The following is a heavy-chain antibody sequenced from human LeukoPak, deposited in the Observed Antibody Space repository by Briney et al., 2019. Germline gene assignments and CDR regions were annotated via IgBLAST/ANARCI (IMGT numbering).Heavy chain of an antibody. J-gene: IGHJ4*02. CDR2: INHSGST. CDR1: GGSISGYY. Sequence: PSGTLSLNCAVYGGSISGYYWSWIRQPPGKGLEWIGEINHSGSTNYNPSLRSRVTISVDTSKNQFSLKLSSVTAADTAVYYCARGTGWYDYWGQGTLVTVSS. D-gene: IGHD6-19*01. V-gene: IGHV4-34*01. CDR3: ARGTGWYDY.